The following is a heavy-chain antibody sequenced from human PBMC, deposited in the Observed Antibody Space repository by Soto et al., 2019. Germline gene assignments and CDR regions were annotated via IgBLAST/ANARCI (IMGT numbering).Heavy chain of an antibody. Sequence: QVQLQESGPGLVKPSETLSLTCTVSGGSISGYYWSWIRQPPGKGLEWIGYIYYSGTTSYNPSLKSRVTISVDTSKNPISPKLSSVTAAGAAIYYCVSQCYWGPGTLVTVSS. CDR2: IYYSGTT. CDR1: GGSISGYY. J-gene: IGHJ4*01. V-gene: IGHV4-59*08. CDR3: VSQCY.